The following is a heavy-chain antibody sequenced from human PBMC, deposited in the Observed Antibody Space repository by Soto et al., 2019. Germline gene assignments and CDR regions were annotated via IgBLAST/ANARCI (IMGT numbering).Heavy chain of an antibody. Sequence: SETLSLTCAVYGGSFSTDYWSWIRQPPGKGLEWNGEINPSGGTNYNPSLKIRVTISVSTSKNQFSLNLSSVTAADTVVYYCARVLAARASRDFDYWGQGTLVTVSS. D-gene: IGHD6-6*01. CDR1: GGSFSTDY. V-gene: IGHV4-34*01. J-gene: IGHJ4*02. CDR3: ARVLAARASRDFDY. CDR2: INPSGGT.